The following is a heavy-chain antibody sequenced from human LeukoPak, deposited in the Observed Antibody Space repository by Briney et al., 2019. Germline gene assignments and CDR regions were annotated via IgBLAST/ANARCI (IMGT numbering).Heavy chain of an antibody. CDR2: IGYDGSNK. CDR3: AKPLPAATPGYYHYIDV. D-gene: IGHD2-2*01. Sequence: GGSLRLSCVASGFTFSSYVMHWVRQAPGKGLEWVAFIGYDGSNKYYADSMRGRFTISRDNSENTLYLQMNSLRGEDTAVYYCAKPLPAATPGYYHYIDVWGKGTAVTVSS. J-gene: IGHJ6*03. V-gene: IGHV3-30*02. CDR1: GFTFSSYV.